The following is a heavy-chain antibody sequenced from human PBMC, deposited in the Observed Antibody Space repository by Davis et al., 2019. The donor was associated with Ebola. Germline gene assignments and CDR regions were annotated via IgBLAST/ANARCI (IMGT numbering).Heavy chain of an antibody. CDR1: GGTFCSYA. CDR2: MNPNSGNT. J-gene: IGHJ6*02. CDR3: ARGIWFGELLSPYYYYGMDV. V-gene: IGHV1-8*02. D-gene: IGHD3-10*01. Sequence: ASVKVSCKASGGTFCSYAINWVRQATGQGLEWMGWMNPNSGNTGYAQKFQGRVTMTRNTSISTAYMELSSLRSEDMAVYYCARGIWFGELLSPYYYYGMDVWGQGTTVTVSS.